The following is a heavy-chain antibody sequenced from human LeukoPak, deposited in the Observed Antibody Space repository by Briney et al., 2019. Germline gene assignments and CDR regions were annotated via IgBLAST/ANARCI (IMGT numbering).Heavy chain of an antibody. J-gene: IGHJ4*02. CDR1: GFTFDDYA. CDR2: ISWNSGSI. Sequence: GGSLRLSCVASGFTFDDYAMHWVRQAPGKGLEWVSGISWNSGSIGYADSVKGRSTISRDNAKNSLYLQMNSLRAEDTALYYCAKALDYDFWSGYYFDYWGQGTLVTVSS. D-gene: IGHD3-3*01. CDR3: AKALDYDFWSGYYFDY. V-gene: IGHV3-9*01.